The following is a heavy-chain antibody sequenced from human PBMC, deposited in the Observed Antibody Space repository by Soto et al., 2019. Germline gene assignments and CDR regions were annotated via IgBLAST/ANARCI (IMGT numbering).Heavy chain of an antibody. CDR1: GFTFSSYS. D-gene: IGHD6-19*01. V-gene: IGHV3-48*02. CDR3: ARDEVDSSGWYVDY. J-gene: IGHJ4*02. CDR2: ISSSSSTI. Sequence: GGSLRLSCAASGFTFSSYSMNWVRQAPGKGLEWVSYISSSSSTIYYADSVKGRFTISRDNAKNSLYLQMNSLRDEDTAVYYCARDEVDSSGWYVDYWGQGTLVTVSS.